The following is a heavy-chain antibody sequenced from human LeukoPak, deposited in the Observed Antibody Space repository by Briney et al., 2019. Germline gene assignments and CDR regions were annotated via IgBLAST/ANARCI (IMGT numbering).Heavy chain of an antibody. CDR2: ISYSGDT. J-gene: IGHJ1*01. CDR1: GGSVGSNY. Sequence: SETLSLTCSVSGGSVGSNYWSWVRQPPGKGLEWIGYISYSGDTKYNPSLKSRLSMSVDTSKNQCPLMLTSVTAADTAVYYCARGSGWYPHWGQGTLVTVSS. D-gene: IGHD6-19*01. V-gene: IGHV4-59*02. CDR3: ARGSGWYPH.